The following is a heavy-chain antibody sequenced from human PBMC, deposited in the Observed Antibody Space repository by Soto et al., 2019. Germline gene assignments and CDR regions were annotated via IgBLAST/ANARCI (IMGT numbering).Heavy chain of an antibody. CDR1: GFTFSNCA. CDR3: ARDPARGYDWMYYLDY. D-gene: IGHD5-12*01. J-gene: IGHJ4*02. Sequence: GGSLRLSCETSGFTFSNCAVHWVRQAPGKGLEWVALIWHDGSNKFYADSVKGRFTISRDNSKNTLYLQMNSLRAEDTAVYYCARDPARGYDWMYYLDYWGQGTLVTVSS. V-gene: IGHV3-33*01. CDR2: IWHDGSNK.